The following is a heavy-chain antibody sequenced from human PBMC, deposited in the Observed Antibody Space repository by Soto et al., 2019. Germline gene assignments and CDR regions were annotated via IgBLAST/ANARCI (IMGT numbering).Heavy chain of an antibody. D-gene: IGHD1-26*01. CDR2: IYSSGSA. CDR3: ATIVGANDY. V-gene: IGHV4-4*07. Sequence: QVHLQESGPTLLKSSETLSLTRTVSGGSMYTYSRTWIRQPAGKGLEWVGHIYSSGSANYNPSLKSRVSMSVDSSKNQFSLKLNSVTAADTAVYYCATIVGANDYWGRGTLVTVSS. CDR1: GGSMYTYS. J-gene: IGHJ4*02.